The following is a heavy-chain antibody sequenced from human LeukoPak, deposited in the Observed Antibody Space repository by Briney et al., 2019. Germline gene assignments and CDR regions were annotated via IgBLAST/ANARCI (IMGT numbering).Heavy chain of an antibody. CDR3: AREPGGDFNY. V-gene: IGHV3-48*01. CDR2: ISSTSNTI. CDR1: GFTFSSYS. Sequence: GGSLRLSCAASGFTFSSYSLNWVRQAPGKGLERISYISSTSNTIYYADSVKGRFTISRDNAKSSLYLQMNSLRAEDTAVYYCAREPGGDFNYWGQGTPVTVSS. D-gene: IGHD2-8*02. J-gene: IGHJ4*02.